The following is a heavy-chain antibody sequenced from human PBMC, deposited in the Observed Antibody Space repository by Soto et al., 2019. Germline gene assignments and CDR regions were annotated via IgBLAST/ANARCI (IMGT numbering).Heavy chain of an antibody. CDR2: FYYRGST. Sequence: PSETLSLTCTVSGDSISNYYWSWIRQPPGEGLEGIGYFYYRGSTNYTPSLKSRVTISVDTSKNQFSLNVSSVTAADTAVYYCSRVGARHCSGATCPMAYWGQGAQVTVSS. CDR3: SRVGARHCSGATCPMAY. CDR1: GDSISNYY. D-gene: IGHD2-15*01. V-gene: IGHV4-59*01. J-gene: IGHJ4*02.